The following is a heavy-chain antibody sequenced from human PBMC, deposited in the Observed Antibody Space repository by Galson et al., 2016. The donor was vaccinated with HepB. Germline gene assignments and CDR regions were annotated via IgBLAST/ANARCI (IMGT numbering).Heavy chain of an antibody. Sequence: QGLEWMGMITPTGGSTIYAQKFQGRVTVTRDTSTSTVYMALSSLRSEDTAVYYCARGGWGEPTDYWGQGTLVTVSS. D-gene: IGHD3-16*01. CDR3: ARGGWGEPTDY. V-gene: IGHV1-46*01. J-gene: IGHJ4*02. CDR2: ITPTGGST.